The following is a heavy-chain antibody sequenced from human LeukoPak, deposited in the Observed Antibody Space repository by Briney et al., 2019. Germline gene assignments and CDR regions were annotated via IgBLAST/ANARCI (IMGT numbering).Heavy chain of an antibody. J-gene: IGHJ5*02. Sequence: GASVKVSCKASGGTFSSYAISWVRQAPGQGLEWMGRIIPILGIANYAQKFQGRVTITADKSTSTAYMKLSSLRSEDTAVYYCARDRMAAAGHNWFDPWGQGTLVTVSS. CDR1: GGTFSSYA. CDR3: ARDRMAAAGHNWFDP. V-gene: IGHV1-69*04. CDR2: IIPILGIA. D-gene: IGHD6-13*01.